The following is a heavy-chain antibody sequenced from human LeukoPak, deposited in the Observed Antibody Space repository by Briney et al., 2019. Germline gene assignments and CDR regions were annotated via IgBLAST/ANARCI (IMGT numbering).Heavy chain of an antibody. CDR2: LYNTGSTDNT. Sequence: SETLSLTCSVSGDSITNYNYHWGWIRQPPGKGLEWIGRLYNTGSTDNTDSNPSLQSRVTISADTSMNQIFLRLTSVTAADTAVYYCARVARDYYDSSGYPDYWGQGTLVTVSS. CDR1: GDSITNYNYH. V-gene: IGHV4-39*07. D-gene: IGHD3-22*01. CDR3: ARVARDYYDSSGYPDY. J-gene: IGHJ4*02.